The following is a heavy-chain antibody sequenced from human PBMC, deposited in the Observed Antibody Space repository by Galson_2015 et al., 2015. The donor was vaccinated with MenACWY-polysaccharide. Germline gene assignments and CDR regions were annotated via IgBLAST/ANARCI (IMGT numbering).Heavy chain of an antibody. CDR3: AREYGEVTAHRMDV. CDR2: TTSSGSAT. Sequence: SLRLSCAASGFTFSDFYMGWSRRAPGKGLEWVSYTTSSGSATYYADSVKGRFTITRDNAKNSLFLQMNSQRADDTAIYYCAREYGEVTAHRMDVWGQGTTVIVSS. D-gene: IGHD4-11*01. V-gene: IGHV3-11*01. CDR1: GFTFSDFY. J-gene: IGHJ6*02.